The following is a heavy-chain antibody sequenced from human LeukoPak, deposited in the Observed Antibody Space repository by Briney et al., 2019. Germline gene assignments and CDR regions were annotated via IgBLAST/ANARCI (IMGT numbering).Heavy chain of an antibody. CDR2: IFSNGDT. Sequence: GGSLRLSCTASEFTVSRNCMLWVRQAPGKGLEWVSLIFSNGDTHYADSVKGRFTVSRDTSKNTVSLQMNSLRVEDTAMYYCTRDQMNYWGQGTLVTVSS. CDR1: EFTVSRNC. J-gene: IGHJ4*02. D-gene: IGHD5-24*01. V-gene: IGHV3-53*01. CDR3: TRDQMNY.